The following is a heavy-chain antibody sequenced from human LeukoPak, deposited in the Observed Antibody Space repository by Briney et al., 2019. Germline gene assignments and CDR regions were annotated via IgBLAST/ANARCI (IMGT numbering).Heavy chain of an antibody. V-gene: IGHV4-59*08. CDR3: ARLDSGDHGNIPH. CDR1: GGSLSPYY. Sequence: PSETLSLTCTVSGGSLSPYYWTWIRQPPGRGLEWIGYIYHTGTTRYNPPLNSRVTISVETSKNQFSLRLNSVTAADTAIYYCARLDSGDHGNIPHWGQGTLVTVSS. D-gene: IGHD1-26*01. J-gene: IGHJ1*01. CDR2: IYHTGTT.